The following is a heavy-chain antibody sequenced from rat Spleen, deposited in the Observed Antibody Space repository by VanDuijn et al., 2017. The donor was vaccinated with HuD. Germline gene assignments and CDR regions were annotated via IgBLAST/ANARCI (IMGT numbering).Heavy chain of an antibody. CDR2: ISPSGGIT. J-gene: IGHJ4*01. CDR1: GLTYSNYV. Sequence: EVQLVESGGGLVQPGRSLKISCAASGLTYSNYVMAWVRQAPTKGLEWVATISPSGGITNYRDSVKGRFTISRDKAKSTLYLQMDSLRSEDSATYYCATDGYYDGIYYSVYVMDAWGQGASVTVSS. CDR3: ATDGYYDGIYYSVYVMDA. D-gene: IGHD1-12*02. V-gene: IGHV5-19*01.